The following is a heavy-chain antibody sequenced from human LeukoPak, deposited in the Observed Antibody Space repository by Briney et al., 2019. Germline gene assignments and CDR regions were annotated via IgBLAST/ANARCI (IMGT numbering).Heavy chain of an antibody. CDR2: IRYDGSNK. D-gene: IGHD3-22*01. V-gene: IGHV3-30*02. Sequence: PGGSLRLSCAASGFTFSSYGMHWVRQAPGKGLEWVAFIRYDGSNKYYADSVKGRFTISRDNSKNTLYLQMNSLRAEDTAVYYCAKEGEITMIVVVIPGCDIWGQGTMVTVSS. J-gene: IGHJ3*02. CDR3: AKEGEITMIVVVIPGCDI. CDR1: GFTFSSYG.